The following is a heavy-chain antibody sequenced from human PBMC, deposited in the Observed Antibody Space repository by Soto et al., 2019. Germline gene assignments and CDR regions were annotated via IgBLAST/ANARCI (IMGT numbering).Heavy chain of an antibody. Sequence: PGGALRLFCAASGVTCNSDAMNWVRNAQGKALECVSSISGSGGSTNSAYAVQGRFTISRHASENALYIKMISLRAEETALYFWAKSPGTYGFYSYDYWGHGSL. CDR2: ISGSGGST. V-gene: IGHV3-23*01. CDR3: AKSPGTYGFYSYDY. CDR1: GVTCNSDA. J-gene: IGHJ4*01. D-gene: IGHD3-16*01.